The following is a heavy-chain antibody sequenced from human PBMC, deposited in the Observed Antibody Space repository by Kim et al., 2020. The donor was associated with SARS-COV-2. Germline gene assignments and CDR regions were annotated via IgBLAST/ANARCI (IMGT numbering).Heavy chain of an antibody. CDR2: IRSSGSYI. CDR3: ARVSSGSSSWYWFDA. CDR1: GFTFSDYY. Sequence: GGSLRLSCAASGFTFSDYYMTWIRQAPGKGLEWLAYIRSSGSYIVYADSVKGRFSISRDNAKKSLYLQMNSLRAEDTAVYYCARVSSGSSSWYWFDAWG. V-gene: IGHV3-11*05. D-gene: IGHD6-13*01. J-gene: IGHJ5*01.